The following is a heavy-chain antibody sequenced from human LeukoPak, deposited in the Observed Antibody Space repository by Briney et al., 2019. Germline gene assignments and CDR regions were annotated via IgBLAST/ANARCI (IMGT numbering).Heavy chain of an antibody. CDR2: ITSSSTYI. V-gene: IGHV3-21*01. CDR1: GFTFSDYS. J-gene: IGHJ5*02. Sequence: GGSLRLSCAASGFTFSDYSMNWVRQAPGKGLEWVSSITSSSTYIYYADSVKGRFTISRDSAKNSLYLQMNSLRAEDTAVYYCARADSSGYYYWFDPWGQGTLVTVSS. CDR3: ARADSSGYYYWFDP. D-gene: IGHD3-22*01.